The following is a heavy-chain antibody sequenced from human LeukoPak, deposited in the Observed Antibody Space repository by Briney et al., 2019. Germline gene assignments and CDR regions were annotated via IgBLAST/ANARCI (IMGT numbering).Heavy chain of an antibody. J-gene: IGHJ5*02. CDR1: GFTVSSNY. CDR3: ARDGEGAHYNCFDP. Sequence: GGSLRLSCAASGFTVSSNYMSWVRQAPGKGLEWVSVIYSGGSTYYADSVKGRFTISRENSKNTLYLKMNSLRAEDTAVYYCARDGEGAHYNCFDPWGQGTLVTVSS. V-gene: IGHV3-53*01. CDR2: IYSGGST. D-gene: IGHD1-26*01.